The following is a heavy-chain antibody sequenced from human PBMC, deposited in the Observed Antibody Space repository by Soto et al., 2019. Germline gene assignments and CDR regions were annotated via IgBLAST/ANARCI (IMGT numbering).Heavy chain of an antibody. J-gene: IGHJ6*03. V-gene: IGHV4-34*01. CDR3: ARKCSGGSCYRGKTSPRYGRYYYYMDV. CDR1: GGSFSGYY. CDR2: INHSGST. D-gene: IGHD2-15*01. Sequence: SETLSLTCAVYGGSFSGYYWSWIRQPPGKGLEWIGEINHSGSTNYNPSLKSRVTISVDTSKNQFSLKLSSVTAADTAVYYCARKCSGGSCYRGKTSPRYGRYYYYMDVWGKGTTVTVSS.